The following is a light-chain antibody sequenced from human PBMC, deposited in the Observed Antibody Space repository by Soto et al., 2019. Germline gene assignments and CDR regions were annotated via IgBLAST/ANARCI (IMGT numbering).Light chain of an antibody. V-gene: IGLV2-14*01. Sequence: QSALPQPASVSGSPGQSITISCTGTSSDVGGHNSVSWYRQDPGKAPKLMIYDVSNRPSGVSDRFSGSKSGNTASLTISGLQIEGEADYYCSSFTSSVTYVFGTGTKVTVL. CDR1: SSDVGGHNS. J-gene: IGLJ1*01. CDR2: DVS. CDR3: SSFTSSVTYV.